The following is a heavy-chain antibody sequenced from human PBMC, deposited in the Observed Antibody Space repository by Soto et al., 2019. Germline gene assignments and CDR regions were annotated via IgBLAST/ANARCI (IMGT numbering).Heavy chain of an antibody. D-gene: IGHD3-3*01. CDR1: GGSISSYY. Sequence: SETLSLTCTVSGGSISSYYWSWIRQPPGKGLEWIGYIYYSGSTNYNPSLKSRVTISVDTSKNQFSLKLSSVTAADTAVYYCARQGRSNNYDFWSVGFDPWGQGTLVTVSS. CDR2: IYYSGST. CDR3: ARQGRSNNYDFWSVGFDP. V-gene: IGHV4-59*08. J-gene: IGHJ5*02.